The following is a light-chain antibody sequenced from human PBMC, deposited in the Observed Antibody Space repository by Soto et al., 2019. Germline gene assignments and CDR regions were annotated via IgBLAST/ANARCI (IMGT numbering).Light chain of an antibody. CDR3: QQYESATRA. CDR1: QGFXSTY. J-gene: IGKJ5*01. CDR2: DTS. V-gene: IGKV3-20*01. Sequence: IVLTQCPCTLSLSPGESATLSCRASQGFXSTYVAWYTQKPDQSPRLLXYDTSTRAAGSPDRLSGSGSGTDFTLTISRLEPDDVAVYYCQQYESATRAFGQGTRLEIK.